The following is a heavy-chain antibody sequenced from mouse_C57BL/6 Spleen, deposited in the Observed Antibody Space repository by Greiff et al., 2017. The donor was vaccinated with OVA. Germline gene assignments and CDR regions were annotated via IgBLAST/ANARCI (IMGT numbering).Heavy chain of an antibody. D-gene: IGHD1-3*01. Sequence: VQLQQSGPGLVAPSQSLSITCTVSGFSLTSYGVHWVRQPPGKGLEWLVVIWSDGSTTYNSALKSRLSIRKDNSKSQVFLKMNSLQTDATATYYCGRHEESGHYFDYWGQGTTLTVSS. CDR1: GFSLTSYG. J-gene: IGHJ2*01. V-gene: IGHV2-6-1*01. CDR2: IWSDGST. CDR3: GRHEESGHYFDY.